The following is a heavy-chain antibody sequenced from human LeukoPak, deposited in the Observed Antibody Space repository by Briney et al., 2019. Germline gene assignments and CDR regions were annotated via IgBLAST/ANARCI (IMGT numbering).Heavy chain of an antibody. J-gene: IGHJ1*01. D-gene: IGHD6-13*01. CDR1: GFTFSSYA. CDR2: ISVSGGST. Sequence: GGSLRLSCAASGFTFSSYAMSWVRQAPGKGLEWVSAISVSGGSTYYADSVKGRFTISRDKSKNTLYLQMNSLRAEDTAVYYCARAWYSSSWYVGEYFQHWGQGTLVTVSS. V-gene: IGHV3-23*01. CDR3: ARAWYSSSWYVGEYFQH.